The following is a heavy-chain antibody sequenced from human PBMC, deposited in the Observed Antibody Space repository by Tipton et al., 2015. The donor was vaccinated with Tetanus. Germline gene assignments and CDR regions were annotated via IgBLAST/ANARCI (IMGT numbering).Heavy chain of an antibody. V-gene: IGHV3-21*01. Sequence: TASGFTFSSYSMNWVRQAPGKGLEWVSSISSSSSYIYYADSVKGRFTISRDNAKNSLYLQMNSLRAEDTAVYYCARYDYLRFFDPWGQGTLVTVSS. CDR3: ARYDYLRFFDP. CDR2: ISSSSSYI. CDR1: GFTFSSYS. J-gene: IGHJ5*02. D-gene: IGHD4-17*01.